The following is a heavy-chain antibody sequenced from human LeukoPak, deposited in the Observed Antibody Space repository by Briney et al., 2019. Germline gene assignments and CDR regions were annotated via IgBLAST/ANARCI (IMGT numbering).Heavy chain of an antibody. V-gene: IGHV4-39*07. CDR1: GGSISSSSYY. CDR3: ASIGNYNWNEVSY. D-gene: IGHD1-20*01. Sequence: SETLSLTCTVSGGSISSSSYYWGWIRQPPGKGRGWIGSIYYSGSTYYNPSLKSRVTISVDTSKNQFSLKLSSVTAADTAVYYCASIGNYNWNEVSYWGQGTLVTVSS. CDR2: IYYSGST. J-gene: IGHJ4*02.